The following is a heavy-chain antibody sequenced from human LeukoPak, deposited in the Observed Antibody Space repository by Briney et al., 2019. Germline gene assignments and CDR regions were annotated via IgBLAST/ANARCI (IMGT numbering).Heavy chain of an antibody. J-gene: IGHJ3*02. CDR1: GGSISSGGYY. Sequence: KASETLSLTCTVSGGSISSGGYYWSWIRQHPGKGLEWIGYIYYSGSTYYNPSLKSRVTMSVDTSKNQFSLKLSSVTAADTAVYYCARDRERGYQLLYDAFDIWGQGTMVTVSS. D-gene: IGHD2-2*01. V-gene: IGHV4-31*03. CDR3: ARDRERGYQLLYDAFDI. CDR2: IYYSGST.